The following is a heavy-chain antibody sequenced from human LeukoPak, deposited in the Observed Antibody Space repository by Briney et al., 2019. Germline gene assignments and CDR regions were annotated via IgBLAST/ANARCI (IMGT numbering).Heavy chain of an antibody. CDR3: ATTVTTEPNDY. CDR2: ISSSSSYI. CDR1: GFTFSSYS. Sequence: GGSLRLACAASGFTFSSYSMNWVRQAPGKGLEWVSSISSSSSYIYYADSVKGRFTISRDNAKNSLYLQMNSLRAEDTAVYYCATTVTTEPNDYWGQGTLVTVSS. J-gene: IGHJ4*02. D-gene: IGHD4-17*01. V-gene: IGHV3-21*01.